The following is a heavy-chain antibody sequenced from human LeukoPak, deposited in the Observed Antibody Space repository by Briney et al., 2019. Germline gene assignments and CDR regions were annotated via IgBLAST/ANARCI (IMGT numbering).Heavy chain of an antibody. CDR2: IRYDGSNK. D-gene: IGHD6-19*01. V-gene: IGHV3-30*02. CDR1: GFTFSSYG. Sequence: GGSLRLSCAASGFTFSSYGMHWVRQAPGEGLEWVAFIRYDGSNKYYADSVKGRFTISRDNFKNTLYLQMNSLRAGDTAVYYCAKDRDDIGWYSFDFWGQGTLVTVAS. J-gene: IGHJ4*02. CDR3: AKDRDDIGWYSFDF.